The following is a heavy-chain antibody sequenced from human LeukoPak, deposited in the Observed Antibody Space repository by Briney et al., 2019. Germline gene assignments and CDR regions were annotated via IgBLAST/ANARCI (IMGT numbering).Heavy chain of an antibody. D-gene: IGHD4-17*01. J-gene: IGHJ4*02. CDR2: ISAYNGNT. CDR1: GYTFTSYG. V-gene: IGHV1-18*01. Sequence: GASVKVSCKASGYTFTSYGISWVRQAPGHGLEWMGWISAYNGNTNYAQKLQGRVTMTTDTSTSTAYMELRSLRSDDTAVYYCARDLDDYGDYGYFDYWGQGTLVTVSS. CDR3: ARDLDDYGDYGYFDY.